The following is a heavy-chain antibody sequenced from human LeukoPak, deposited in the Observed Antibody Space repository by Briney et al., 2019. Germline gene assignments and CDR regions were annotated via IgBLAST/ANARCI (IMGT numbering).Heavy chain of an antibody. V-gene: IGHV4-39*07. Sequence: PSETLSLTCTVSGGSISSGSYYWSWIRQPPGKGLEWIGEINHSGSTNYNPSLKSRVTISVDTSKNQFSLKLSSVTAADTAVYYCARDVYGADYWGQGTLVTVSS. CDR1: GGSISSGSYY. CDR3: ARDVYGADY. D-gene: IGHD4-17*01. CDR2: INHSGST. J-gene: IGHJ4*02.